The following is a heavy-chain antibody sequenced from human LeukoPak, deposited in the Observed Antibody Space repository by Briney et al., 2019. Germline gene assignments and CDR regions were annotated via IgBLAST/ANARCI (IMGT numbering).Heavy chain of an antibody. J-gene: IGHJ5*02. V-gene: IGHV3-23*01. CDR2: ISGSGGST. CDR3: ARVQYYYGSGVNWFDP. D-gene: IGHD3-10*01. Sequence: PGGSLRLSCAASGFTFSSYAMSWVRQAPGKGLEWVSAISGSGGSTYYADSVKGRFTISRDNSKNTLYLQMNSLRAEDTAVYYCARVQYYYGSGVNWFDPWGQGTLVTVSS. CDR1: GFTFSSYA.